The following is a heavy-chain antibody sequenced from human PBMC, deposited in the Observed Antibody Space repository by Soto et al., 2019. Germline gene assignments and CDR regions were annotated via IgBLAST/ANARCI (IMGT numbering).Heavy chain of an antibody. Sequence: QVHLQESGPGLVRPSESLSLTCNVSGGSMSTGSYFWSWVRKPPGKGLEWIGYVFRSGSINYSPAFKSRVTISIDTSKNQFSLMLKSVTAADTAVYFCARARNRYFDYWGQGALVTVSS. CDR2: VFRSGSI. J-gene: IGHJ4*02. CDR1: GGSMSTGSYF. V-gene: IGHV4-61*01. CDR3: ARARNRYFDY. D-gene: IGHD1-1*01.